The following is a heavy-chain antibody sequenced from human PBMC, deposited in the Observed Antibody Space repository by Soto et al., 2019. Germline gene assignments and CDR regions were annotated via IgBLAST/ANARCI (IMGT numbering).Heavy chain of an antibody. Sequence: QLQLQESGPGLVKPSETLSLTCTVSGGSISTSSYYWGWIREAPGKGLAWIGSIYYSGSTYYNPSLKSRVTISVDTSKNQFSLKLSSATAADTAVYYCASETYYYDSSGYDYGPAAFDIWGQGTMVTVSS. CDR3: ASETYYYDSSGYDYGPAAFDI. D-gene: IGHD3-22*01. V-gene: IGHV4-39*01. CDR2: IYYSGST. CDR1: GGSISTSSYY. J-gene: IGHJ3*02.